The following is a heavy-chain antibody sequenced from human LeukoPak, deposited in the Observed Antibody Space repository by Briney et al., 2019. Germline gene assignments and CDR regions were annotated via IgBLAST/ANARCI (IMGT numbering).Heavy chain of an antibody. Sequence: SETLSLTCAVSGGSISSSNWWSWVRQPPGKGLEWIGEIYHSGSTNYNPSLKSRVTISVDTSKNQFSLKLSSVTAADTAVYYCARRQVKYYYGSGTHLGYWGQGTLVTVSS. J-gene: IGHJ4*02. CDR2: IYHSGST. CDR3: ARRQVKYYYGSGTHLGY. CDR1: GGSISSSNW. D-gene: IGHD3-10*01. V-gene: IGHV4-4*02.